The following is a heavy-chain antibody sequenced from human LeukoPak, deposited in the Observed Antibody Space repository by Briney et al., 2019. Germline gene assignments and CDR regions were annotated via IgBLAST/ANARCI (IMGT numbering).Heavy chain of an antibody. Sequence: GGSLRLSCAASGFTPGSYWMFWVRQAPGKGLEWISQIKGDGSRADYADSVKGRFSISGDNARNTLSLELTSLRSDDTAVYYCASTYSATAEYFQHWGQGTLLTVSS. CDR2: IKGDGSRA. CDR3: ASTYSATAEYFQH. CDR1: GFTPGSYW. D-gene: IGHD2-21*01. V-gene: IGHV3-74*01. J-gene: IGHJ1*01.